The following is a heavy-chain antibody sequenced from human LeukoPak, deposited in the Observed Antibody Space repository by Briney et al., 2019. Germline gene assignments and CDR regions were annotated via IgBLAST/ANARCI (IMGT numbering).Heavy chain of an antibody. CDR2: ISGNGINT. V-gene: IGHV3-23*01. CDR3: ARGVSD. D-gene: IGHD3-16*01. Sequence: GGSLRLSCATSGFTFNIYAMNWVRQAPGKGLDWVSIISGNGINTYYADSVKGRFTISRDDSKNTLYLQMNSLRVDDTAIYYCARGVSDWGQGTLVTVAS. J-gene: IGHJ4*02. CDR1: GFTFNIYA.